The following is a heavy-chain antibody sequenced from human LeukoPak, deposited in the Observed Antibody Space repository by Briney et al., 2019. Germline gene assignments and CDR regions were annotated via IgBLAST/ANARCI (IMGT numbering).Heavy chain of an antibody. Sequence: SETLSLTCTVSGGSISSYYWSWIRQPPGKGLEWIGEINHSGSTNYNPSLKSRVTISVDTSKNQFSLKLSSVTAADTAVYYCARGRGYCSGGSCLNWFDPWGQGTLVTVSS. CDR2: INHSGST. J-gene: IGHJ5*02. CDR1: GGSISSYY. V-gene: IGHV4-34*01. D-gene: IGHD2-15*01. CDR3: ARGRGYCSGGSCLNWFDP.